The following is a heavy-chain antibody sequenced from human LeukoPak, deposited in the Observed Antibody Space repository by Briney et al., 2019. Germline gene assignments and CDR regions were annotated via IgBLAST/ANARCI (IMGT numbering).Heavy chain of an antibody. V-gene: IGHV3-66*01. CDR2: IYSGGST. CDR3: ARWGSGSSFYYYGMDV. D-gene: IGHD3-10*01. CDR1: GFTVSSNY. Sequence: PGGSLRLSCAASGFTVSSNYMSWVRQAPGKGLGWVSVIYSGGSTYYADSVKGRFTISRDNSKNTLYLQMNSLRAEDTAVYYCARWGSGSSFYYYGMDVWGQGTTVTVSS. J-gene: IGHJ6*02.